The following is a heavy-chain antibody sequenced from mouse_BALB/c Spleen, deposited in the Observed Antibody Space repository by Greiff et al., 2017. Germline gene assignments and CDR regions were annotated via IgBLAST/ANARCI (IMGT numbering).Heavy chain of an antibody. CDR1: GYTFTNYW. V-gene: IGHV1-63*02. CDR2: IYPGGGYT. J-gene: IGHJ4*01. CDR3: ARKENDYDGMDY. D-gene: IGHD2-4*01. Sequence: QVQLKQSGAELVRPGTSVKISCKASGYTFTNYWLGWVKQRPGHGLEWIGDIYPGGGYTNYNEKFRGKATLTADTSSSTAYMQLSSLTSEDSAVYFCARKENDYDGMDYWGQGTSVTVSS.